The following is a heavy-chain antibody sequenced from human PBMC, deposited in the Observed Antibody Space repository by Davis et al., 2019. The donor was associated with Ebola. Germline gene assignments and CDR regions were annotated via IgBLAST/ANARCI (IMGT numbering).Heavy chain of an antibody. J-gene: IGHJ4*02. CDR3: ARRAGVSRYFDF. CDR1: GYSFTNSW. V-gene: IGHV5-51*01. CDR2: IYPDDSDT. Sequence: GASLKTSCKGSGYSFTNSWDGWVRQTPGKGLEWMGIIYPDDSDTRYSPYFQGQVTISADKSINTAYLQWSSLKASDSGIYYCARRAGVSRYFDFWGQGTLVTVSS. D-gene: IGHD3-9*01.